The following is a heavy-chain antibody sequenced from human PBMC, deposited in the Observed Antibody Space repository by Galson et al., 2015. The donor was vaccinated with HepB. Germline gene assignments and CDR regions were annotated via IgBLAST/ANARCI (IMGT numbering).Heavy chain of an antibody. Sequence: SLRLSCAASGFTFQDYAMHWVRQAPGKGLEWVSSISWNSGKIRYADSVKGRFTISRDNENSLYLQMNSLRPEDTALYYCARDVSQGAYYHFYTDVWGKGTTVTVSS. J-gene: IGHJ6*03. CDR2: ISWNSGKI. CDR1: GFTFQDYA. CDR3: ARDVSQGAYYHFYTDV. D-gene: IGHD1-26*01. V-gene: IGHV3-9*01.